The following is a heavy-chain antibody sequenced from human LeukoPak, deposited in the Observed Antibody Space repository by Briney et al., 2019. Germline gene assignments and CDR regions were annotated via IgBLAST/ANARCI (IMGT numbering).Heavy chain of an antibody. J-gene: IGHJ4*02. D-gene: IGHD3-10*01. Sequence: GASVKVSRKASGYTFTGYYMHWVRQAPGQGLEWMGRINPNSGDTNYAQNFQGRVTMTRDTSGSTSNMELSRLRSDDTAVYYCARERRFGELLLFDYWGLGTLVTVSS. CDR3: ARERRFGELLLFDY. CDR2: INPNSGDT. V-gene: IGHV1-2*06. CDR1: GYTFTGYY.